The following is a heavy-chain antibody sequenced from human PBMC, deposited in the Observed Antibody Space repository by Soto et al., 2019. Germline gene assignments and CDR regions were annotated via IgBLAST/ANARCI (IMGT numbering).Heavy chain of an antibody. D-gene: IGHD1-26*01. CDR2: INPKSGGT. Sequence: QVQLVQSGAEVKKPGASVNVSCKASGYTFTVYYMHWVRQAPGQGLEWMGWINPKSGGTMYPQKFQGRVTMTGDTSISTAYMALTRQRSDDTAVYYCARDLAKGGGSAGFDYWGQGTLVTVSS. CDR3: ARDLAKGGGSAGFDY. V-gene: IGHV1-2*02. CDR1: GYTFTVYY. J-gene: IGHJ4*02.